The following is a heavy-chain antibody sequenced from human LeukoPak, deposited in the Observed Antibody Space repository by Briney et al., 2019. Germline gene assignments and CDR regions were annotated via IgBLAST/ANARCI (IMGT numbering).Heavy chain of an antibody. CDR1: GFSTSTYS. D-gene: IGHD3-10*01. Sequence: PGGSLRLSCAASGFSTSTYSMGWVRQAPGKGLEWVSYIGSTSIYADSVEGRFTISRDNAKNSLFLQMNSLRAEDTAVYYCARDGPPVGAGDFDYWGQGTPVTVSS. CDR2: IGSTSI. J-gene: IGHJ4*02. CDR3: ARDGPPVGAGDFDY. V-gene: IGHV3-48*01.